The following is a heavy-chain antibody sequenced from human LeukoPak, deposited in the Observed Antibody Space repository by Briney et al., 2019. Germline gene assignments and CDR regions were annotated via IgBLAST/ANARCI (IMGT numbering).Heavy chain of an antibody. J-gene: IGHJ4*02. V-gene: IGHV3-23*01. CDR2: ISGSGGST. CDR3: ATLVVTAILYYFDY. D-gene: IGHD2-21*02. Sequence: GGSLRLSRAASGFTFSSYAMSWVRQAPGKGLEWVSAISGSGGSTYYADSVKGRFTISRDNSKNTLYLQMNSLRAEDTAVYYCATLVVTAILYYFDYWGQGTLVTVSS. CDR1: GFTFSSYA.